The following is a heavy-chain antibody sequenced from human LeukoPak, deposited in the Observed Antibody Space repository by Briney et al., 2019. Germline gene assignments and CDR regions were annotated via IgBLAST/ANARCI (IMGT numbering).Heavy chain of an antibody. CDR2: ISLAGQT. CDR3: SRESGAFCPFGY. CDR1: SGALSGTNW. Sequence: SGTLSLTCGVSSGALSGTNWWGWGRQPPGQGLEWIGEISLAGQTNYNPSLNGRVTMSLDKSSNQLSLNLTSVTAADTATYYCSRESGAFCPFGYWGEGTLVIVSS. V-gene: IGHV4-4*02. D-gene: IGHD1-26*01. J-gene: IGHJ4*02.